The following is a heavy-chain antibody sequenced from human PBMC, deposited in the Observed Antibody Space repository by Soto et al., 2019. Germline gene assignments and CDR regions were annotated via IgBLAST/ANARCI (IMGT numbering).Heavy chain of an antibody. CDR1: GFTFTSYA. Sequence: AGGSLRLSCAVSGFTFTSYAVTWVRQAPGKGLEWVSAISGSGGSEFYADSVKGRFTISRDNSKNTLYLQMKSLRAEDTALYYCAKGDTTMITDYYAMDVWGQGTTVTVSS. CDR3: AKGDTTMITDYYAMDV. J-gene: IGHJ6*02. V-gene: IGHV3-23*01. CDR2: ISGSGGSE. D-gene: IGHD5-18*01.